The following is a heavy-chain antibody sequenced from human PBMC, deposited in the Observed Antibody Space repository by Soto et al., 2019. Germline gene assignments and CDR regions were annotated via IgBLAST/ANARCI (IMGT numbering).Heavy chain of an antibody. V-gene: IGHV3-74*01. CDR1: GFIFSNYW. CDR2: IDGDGTGT. J-gene: IGHJ4*02. CDR3: TTVFEL. Sequence: EVQLVESGGGSVRPGGSLRLSCAASGFIFSNYWLHWVRQVPGQGLVWVARIDGDGTGTSYADSVKGRFTMSRDNTRNTVYLQMDNLSDEDSALYYCTTVFELWGQVDLVTVSS. D-gene: IGHD3-3*01.